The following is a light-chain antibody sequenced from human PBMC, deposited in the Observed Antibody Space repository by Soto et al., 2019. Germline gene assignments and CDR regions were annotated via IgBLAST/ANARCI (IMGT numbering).Light chain of an antibody. CDR1: SSDVGGYNY. J-gene: IGLJ2*01. V-gene: IGLV2-8*01. CDR2: EVS. CDR3: SSYAGRNNLV. Sequence: QSALTQPPSASGSPGQSVNISCTGTSSDVGGYNYVSWYQQHPGKAPKLMIYEVSKRPSGVPDRFAGSKSGNTASLTVSGLQADDEADYYCSSYAGRNNLVFGGGTKLTVL.